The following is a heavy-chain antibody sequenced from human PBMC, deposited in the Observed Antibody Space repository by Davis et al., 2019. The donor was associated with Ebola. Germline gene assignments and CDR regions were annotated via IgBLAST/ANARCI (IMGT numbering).Heavy chain of an antibody. Sequence: PGGSLRLSCAASGFTFSGSAMHWVRQASGKGLEWVGRIRSKANSYATAYAASVKGRFTISRDDSKNKAYLQMNSLKTEDTAVYYCTGNCGGDCYSWPWGQGTLVTVSS. CDR2: IRSKANSYAT. J-gene: IGHJ5*02. D-gene: IGHD2-21*02. V-gene: IGHV3-73*01. CDR1: GFTFSGSA. CDR3: TGNCGGDCYSWP.